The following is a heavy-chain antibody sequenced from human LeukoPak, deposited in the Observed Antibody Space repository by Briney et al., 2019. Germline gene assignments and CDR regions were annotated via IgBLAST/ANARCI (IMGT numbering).Heavy chain of an antibody. CDR1: GGSISSYY. D-gene: IGHD2-15*01. V-gene: IGHV4-4*07. CDR3: AREGWVVAAGYYYYMDV. CDR2: IYTSGST. J-gene: IGHJ6*03. Sequence: SETLSLTCTVSGGSISSYYWSWIRQPAGKGLEWIGRIYTSGSTNYNPSLKSRVTMSVDTSKNQFSLKLSSVTAADTAVYYCAREGWVVAAGYYYYMDVWGKGTTVTVSS.